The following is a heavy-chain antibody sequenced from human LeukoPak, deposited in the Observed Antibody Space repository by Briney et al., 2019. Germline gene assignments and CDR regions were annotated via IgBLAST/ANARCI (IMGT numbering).Heavy chain of an antibody. J-gene: IGHJ3*02. CDR3: TRENRHSSGWYGAFDI. D-gene: IGHD6-19*01. Sequence: PGGSLRLSCVASGFSFGNAWMDWVRQAQGKGLEWVGRIKSDTDGGTADYAAPVEGRFTISRDDSRNTLYLQMNSLRTEDTAVCYCTRENRHSSGWYGAFDIWGQGTLVTVSS. CDR2: IKSDTDGGTA. V-gene: IGHV3-15*01. CDR1: GFSFGNAW.